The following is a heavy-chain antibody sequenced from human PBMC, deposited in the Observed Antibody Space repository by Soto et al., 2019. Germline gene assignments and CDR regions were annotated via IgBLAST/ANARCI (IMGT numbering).Heavy chain of an antibody. J-gene: IGHJ5*02. CDR1: GFTFSTYW. CDR2: INQDGSEK. V-gene: IGHV3-7*01. Sequence: GGSLRLSCAASGFTFSTYWMAWVRQTPGKGLEWVANINQDGSEKNYVDSVKGRFTIYRDNAKNSLYLQMSSLTAEASALYYCSRSINPWGQGTLVTVSS. CDR3: SRSINP. D-gene: IGHD2-21*01.